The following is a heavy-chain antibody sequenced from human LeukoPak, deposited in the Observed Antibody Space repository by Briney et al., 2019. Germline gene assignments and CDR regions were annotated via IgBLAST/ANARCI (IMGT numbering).Heavy chain of an antibody. CDR2: INPNSGGT. CDR3: ARDIVVVVAATLALPYYGMDV. CDR1: GYTFTGYY. Sequence: GASVKVSCKASGYTFTGYYMHWVRQAPGQGLEWMGWINPNSGGTNYAQKFQGRVTMTRDTSISTAYMELSRLRSDGTAVYYCARDIVVVVAATLALPYYGMDVWGQGTTVTVSS. D-gene: IGHD2-15*01. V-gene: IGHV1-2*02. J-gene: IGHJ6*02.